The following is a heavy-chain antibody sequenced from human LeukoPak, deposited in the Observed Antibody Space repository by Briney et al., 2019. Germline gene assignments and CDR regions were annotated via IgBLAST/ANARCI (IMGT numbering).Heavy chain of an antibody. Sequence: GGSLRLSCAASGFTFSSYGMHWVRQAPGKGLEWVSYISSSISTIYYADSVKGRFTISRDNAKNSLYLQMTSLRAEDTAVYYCARRAVEAAGVYYYYMDVWGKGTTVTVSS. J-gene: IGHJ6*03. D-gene: IGHD6-13*01. CDR2: ISSSISTI. V-gene: IGHV3-48*01. CDR3: ARRAVEAAGVYYYYMDV. CDR1: GFTFSSYG.